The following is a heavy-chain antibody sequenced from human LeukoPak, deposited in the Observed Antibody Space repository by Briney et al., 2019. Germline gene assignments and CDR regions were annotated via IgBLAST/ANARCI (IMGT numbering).Heavy chain of an antibody. CDR3: AKSPAGSSWPSIDN. J-gene: IGHJ4*02. D-gene: IGHD6-13*01. CDR2: ISGSGGST. V-gene: IGHV3-23*01. CDR1: GFTFSNYA. Sequence: GGSLRLSCEASGFTFSNYAMSWVRQAPGKGLECVSRISGSGGSTYYRDSVKGRFTVSRDNSKNTLYLQMNSLRAEDTAVYYCAKSPAGSSWPSIDNWGQGTLVTVSS.